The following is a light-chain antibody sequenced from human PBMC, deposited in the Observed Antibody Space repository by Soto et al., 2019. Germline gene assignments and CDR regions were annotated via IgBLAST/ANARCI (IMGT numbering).Light chain of an antibody. J-gene: IGKJ1*01. CDR1: QSVGNNY. V-gene: IGKV3-20*01. Sequence: EIVLTQSPGTLSLSPGERATLSCRASQSVGNNYLAWYQQKPGQGPRLLIYDASSRATGIPDRFSGSASGTDFTLASSRLEPEDFAVDYCQQYVGSPSTFGQGTKVEI. CDR2: DAS. CDR3: QQYVGSPST.